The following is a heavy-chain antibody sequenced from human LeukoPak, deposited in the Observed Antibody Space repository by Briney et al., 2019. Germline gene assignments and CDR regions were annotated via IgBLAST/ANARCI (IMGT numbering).Heavy chain of an antibody. Sequence: PGGSLRLSCAASGFSFSSYAMHWVRQAPGKGLEWVAVMSSDATNTYYAASVKGRFTISRDISKNTLYLQMNSLRAEDTAVYYCARDPGRFHAFDIWGQGTMVTVSS. J-gene: IGHJ3*02. D-gene: IGHD2-21*01. V-gene: IGHV3-30-3*01. CDR3: ARDPGRFHAFDI. CDR1: GFSFSSYA. CDR2: MSSDATNT.